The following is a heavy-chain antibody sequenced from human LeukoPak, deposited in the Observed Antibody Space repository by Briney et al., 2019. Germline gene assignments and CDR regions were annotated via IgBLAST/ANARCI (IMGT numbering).Heavy chain of an antibody. V-gene: IGHV4-61*02. CDR2: IYTSGST. Sequence: SQTLSLTCTVSGGSISSGSYYWSWIRQPAGKGLEWIGRIYTSGSTNYNPSLKSRVTISVDTSKNQFSLKLSSVTAADTAVYYCARDSMGYYDSSGYINWYFDLWGRGTLVTVSS. CDR3: ARDSMGYYDSSGYINWYFDL. J-gene: IGHJ2*01. CDR1: GGSISSGSYY. D-gene: IGHD3-22*01.